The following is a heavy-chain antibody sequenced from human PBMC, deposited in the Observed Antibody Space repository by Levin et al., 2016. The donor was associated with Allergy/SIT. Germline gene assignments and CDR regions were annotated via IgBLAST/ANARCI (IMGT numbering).Heavy chain of an antibody. V-gene: IGHV5-10-1*01. J-gene: IGHJ4*02. CDR3: ARAAFCSGDGCFSDHFDY. Sequence: GESLKISCQGSGYTFTSNWISWVRQMPGKGLEWMGRIDPSDSYTDYSPHFQGHVTVSSDKSNATAFLQWSSLKASDTAIYYCARAAFCSGDGCFSDHFDYWGQGTLVTVS. D-gene: IGHD2-15*01. CDR1: GYTFTSNW. CDR2: IDPSDSYT.